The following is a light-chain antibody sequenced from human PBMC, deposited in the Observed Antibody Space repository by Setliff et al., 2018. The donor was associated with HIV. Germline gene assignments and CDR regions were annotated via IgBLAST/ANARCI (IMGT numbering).Light chain of an antibody. CDR2: DVT. CDR1: STDVGAYNY. CDR3: SSFTTTKTLFV. J-gene: IGLJ1*01. Sequence: QSALTQTASVSGSPGQSITISCTGTSTDVGAYNYVSWYQQHPGKAPKLLIYDVTSRPSGVSDRFSGSKSGDTASLTTSGLQAEDEADYYCSSFTTTKTLFVFGTGTKVTVL. V-gene: IGLV2-14*03.